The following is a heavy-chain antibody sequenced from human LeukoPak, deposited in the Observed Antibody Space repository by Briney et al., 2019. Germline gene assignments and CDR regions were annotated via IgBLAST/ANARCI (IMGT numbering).Heavy chain of an antibody. Sequence: SGGSLRLSCAASGFTFSSYSMNWVRQAPGKGLEWVSSISSSSYIYYADSVKGRFTISRDNAKNSLYLQMNSLRAEDTAVYYCARDGFAAMVRGVTSKYYYYGMDVWGQGTTVTVSS. CDR3: ARDGFAAMVRGVTSKYYYYGMDV. V-gene: IGHV3-21*01. D-gene: IGHD3-10*01. CDR1: GFTFSSYS. J-gene: IGHJ6*02. CDR2: ISSSSYI.